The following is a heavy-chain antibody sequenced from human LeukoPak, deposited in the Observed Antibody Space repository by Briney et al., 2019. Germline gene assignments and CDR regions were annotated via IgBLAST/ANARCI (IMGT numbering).Heavy chain of an antibody. CDR1: GGSISSGSYY. CDR3: ARVSWFPGTSYYYMDV. CDR2: IYISGTT. D-gene: IGHD1-1*01. Sequence: PSQTLSLTCTVSGGSISSGSYYWSWIRQPAGKGLEWIGRIYISGTTTYNPSLKSRVTISADTSKNQFSLKLSSVTAADTAVYFCARVSWFPGTSYYYMDVWGKGTTVTVSS. V-gene: IGHV4-61*02. J-gene: IGHJ6*03.